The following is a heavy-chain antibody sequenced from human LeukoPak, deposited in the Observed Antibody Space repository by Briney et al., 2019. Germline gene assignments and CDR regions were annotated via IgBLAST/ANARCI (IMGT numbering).Heavy chain of an antibody. CDR3: ARDGYSGYDFGGAFDI. CDR2: IIPILGIA. CDR1: GGTFSSYA. D-gene: IGHD5-12*01. Sequence: GASVKVSCKASGGTFSSYAISWVRQAPGQGLEWMGRIIPILGIANYAQKFQGRVTITADKSTSTAYMEPSSLRSEDTAVYYCARDGYSGYDFGGAFDIWGQGTMVTVSS. V-gene: IGHV1-69*04. J-gene: IGHJ3*02.